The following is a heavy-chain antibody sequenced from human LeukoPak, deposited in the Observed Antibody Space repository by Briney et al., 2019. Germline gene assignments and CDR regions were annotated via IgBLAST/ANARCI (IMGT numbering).Heavy chain of an antibody. V-gene: IGHV3-21*01. CDR3: ARDRINHY. J-gene: IGHJ4*02. CDR2: ISSSSSYI. D-gene: IGHD3-16*01. CDR1: GFTFSSYS. Sequence: GGSLRLSCAASGFTFSSYSMNWVRQAPGKGLEWVSSISSSSSYIYYAESVKGRFTISRDNPQDSLYLQMNSLRAQDTAVYYCARDRINHYWGQGTLVTVSS.